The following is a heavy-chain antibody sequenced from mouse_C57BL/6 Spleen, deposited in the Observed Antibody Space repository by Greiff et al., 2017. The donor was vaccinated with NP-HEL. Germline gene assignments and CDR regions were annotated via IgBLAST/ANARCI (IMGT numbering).Heavy chain of an antibody. D-gene: IGHD2-1*01. V-gene: IGHV5-9-1*02. CDR3: TRAGGNWFAY. CDR1: GFTFSSYA. Sequence: EVMLVESGEGLVKPGGSLKLSCAASGFTFSSYAMSWVRQTPEKRLEWVAYISSGGDYIYYADTVKGRFTISRDNARNTLYLQMSSLKSEDTAMYYCTRAGGNWFAYWGQGTLVTVSA. J-gene: IGHJ3*01. CDR2: ISSGGDYI.